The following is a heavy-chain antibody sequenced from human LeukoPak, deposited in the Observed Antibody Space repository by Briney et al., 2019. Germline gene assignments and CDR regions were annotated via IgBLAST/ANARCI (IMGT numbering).Heavy chain of an antibody. D-gene: IGHD3-3*01. CDR3: ARGKTEPRYDFWSGYRYYYYGMDV. CDR2: MNPNSGNT. V-gene: IGHV1-8*01. J-gene: IGHJ6*02. Sequence: ASVKVSCKASGYTFTSYDINWVRQATGQGLEWMRWMNPNSGNTGYAQKFQGRVTMTRNTSISTAYMELSSLRSEDTAVYYCARGKTEPRYDFWSGYRYYYYGMDVWGQGTTVTVSS. CDR1: GYTFTSYD.